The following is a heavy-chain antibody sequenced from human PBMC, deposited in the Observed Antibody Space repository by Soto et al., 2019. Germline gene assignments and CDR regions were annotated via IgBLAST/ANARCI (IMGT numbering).Heavy chain of an antibody. Sequence: GGSLRLSCAASGFTFSSYAMSWVRQAPGKGLEWVAVISFDGSITYYADAVKGRFTISRDNYKGTLSLHMDSLRPEDTAMYYCAKDDSEYSNYWTSFDYWGQGALVTVSS. CDR1: GFTFSSYA. CDR2: ISFDGSIT. CDR3: AKDDSEYSNYWTSFDY. V-gene: IGHV3-30*18. D-gene: IGHD4-4*01. J-gene: IGHJ4*02.